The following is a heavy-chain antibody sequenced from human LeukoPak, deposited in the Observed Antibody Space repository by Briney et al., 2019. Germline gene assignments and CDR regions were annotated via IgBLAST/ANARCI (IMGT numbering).Heavy chain of an antibody. J-gene: IGHJ4*02. V-gene: IGHV3-30*02. Sequence: GGSLRLSCAASGFTFISYGMYWVRQAPGKGLESVAFIRYDGCNKYYADSVKGRFTVSRDNSKNTLYLQMKSLRAEDTAVYYCATSGRGYSYGYYWGQGTLVTVSS. CDR3: ATSGRGYSYGYY. CDR1: GFTFISYG. CDR2: IRYDGCNK. D-gene: IGHD5-18*01.